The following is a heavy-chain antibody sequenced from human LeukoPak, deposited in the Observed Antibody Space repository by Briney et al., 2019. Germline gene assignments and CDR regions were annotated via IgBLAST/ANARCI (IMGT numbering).Heavy chain of an antibody. Sequence: GSLRLSCAASGFNFRRYEMIWVRQAPGPGLEWLAYISSSGDRTLYCSASMRGRFTVSRDNAKNSLYLQMNSLTIEDTAVYYCARESDGGGYRFDYWGQGSLVTVSS. D-gene: IGHD3-22*01. J-gene: IGHJ4*02. CDR3: ARESDGGGYRFDY. V-gene: IGHV3-48*03. CDR1: GFNFRRYE. CDR2: ISSSGDRTL.